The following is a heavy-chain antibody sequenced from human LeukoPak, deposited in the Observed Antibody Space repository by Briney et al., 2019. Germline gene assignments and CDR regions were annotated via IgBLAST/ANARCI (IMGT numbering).Heavy chain of an antibody. Sequence: GGSLRLSCAASGFTFSSYSMNWVRQAPGKGLEWVSSISSSSSYIYYADSVKGRFTISRDNAKNSLYLQMNSLRAEDTAVYYCARDLLDLGIAARSAFDIWGQGTMITVSS. CDR1: GFTFSSYS. J-gene: IGHJ3*02. D-gene: IGHD6-6*01. V-gene: IGHV3-21*01. CDR2: ISSSSSYI. CDR3: ARDLLDLGIAARSAFDI.